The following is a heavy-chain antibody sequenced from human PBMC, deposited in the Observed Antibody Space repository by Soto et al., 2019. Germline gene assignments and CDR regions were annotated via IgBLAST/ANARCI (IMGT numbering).Heavy chain of an antibody. CDR3: ARAYCSSTSCQRKGPFDY. V-gene: IGHV3-11*06. D-gene: IGHD2-2*01. CDR1: GFTFSDYY. CDR2: ISSSSSYT. Sequence: GGSLRLSCAASGFTFSDYYMGWIRQAPGKGLEWVSYISSSSSYTNYADSVKGRFTISRDNAKNSLYLQMNSLRAEDTAVYYCARAYCSSTSCQRKGPFDYWGQGTLVTVSS. J-gene: IGHJ4*02.